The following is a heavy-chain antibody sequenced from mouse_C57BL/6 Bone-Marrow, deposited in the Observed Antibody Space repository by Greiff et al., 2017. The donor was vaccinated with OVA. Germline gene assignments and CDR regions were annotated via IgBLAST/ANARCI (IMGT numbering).Heavy chain of an antibody. CDR3: ARSSIYYGYDYFDY. D-gene: IGHD2-2*01. CDR2: IRNKANGYTT. J-gene: IGHJ2*01. Sequence: VQLVESGGGLVQPGGSLSLSCAASGFTFTDYYMSWVRQPPGKALEWLGFIRNKANGYTTEYSASVNGRFTISRDNSQSILYLQMNALRAEDSATYYCARSSIYYGYDYFDYWGQGTTLTVSA. CDR1: GFTFTDYY. V-gene: IGHV7-3*01.